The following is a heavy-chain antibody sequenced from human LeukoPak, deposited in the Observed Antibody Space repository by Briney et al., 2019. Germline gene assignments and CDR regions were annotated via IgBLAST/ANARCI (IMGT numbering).Heavy chain of an antibody. CDR3: ARALDSGSYYFDY. Sequence: SETLSLTCTVSGGSLSSYYWSWIRQPPGKGLEWIGYIYYSGSTNYNPSLKSRVTISVDTSKNQFSLKLSSVTAADTAVYYCARALDSGSYYFDYWGQGTLVTVSS. V-gene: IGHV4-59*01. CDR2: IYYSGST. J-gene: IGHJ4*02. CDR1: GGSLSSYY. D-gene: IGHD1-26*01.